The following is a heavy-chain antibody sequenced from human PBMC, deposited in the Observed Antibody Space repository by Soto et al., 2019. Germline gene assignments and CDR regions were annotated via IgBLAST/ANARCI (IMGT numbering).Heavy chain of an antibody. D-gene: IGHD3-22*01. CDR2: ISSNGGST. V-gene: IGHV3-64*01. CDR1: GFTFSSYA. J-gene: IGHJ4*02. CDR3: ARVSYYYDVSGYYADY. Sequence: PGGSLRLSCAASGFTFSSYAMHWVRQAPGKGLEYVSAISSNGGSTYYANSVKGRFTISRDNSKNSLYLQMNSLRAEDTAVYYCARVSYYYDVSGYYADYWGQGALVTVSS.